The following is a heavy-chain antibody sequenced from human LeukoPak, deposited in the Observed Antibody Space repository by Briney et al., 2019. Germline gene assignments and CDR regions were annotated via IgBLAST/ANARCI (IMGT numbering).Heavy chain of an antibody. CDR1: GFTFSSYT. V-gene: IGHV3-23*01. CDR2: ITTSDGNT. J-gene: IGHJ4*02. Sequence: GGSLRLSCAASGFTFSSYTMSWVRQAPGKGLEWVSTITTSDGNTYYADSVKGRFTISRDNSKNTLYLQMNSLRAEDTAVYYCSKEKTYFDSSGYPVYWGQGTLVTVSS. D-gene: IGHD3-22*01. CDR3: SKEKTYFDSSGYPVY.